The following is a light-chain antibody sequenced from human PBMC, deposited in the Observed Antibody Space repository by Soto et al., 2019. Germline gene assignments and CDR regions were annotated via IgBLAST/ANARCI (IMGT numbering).Light chain of an antibody. V-gene: IGKV1D-12*01. CDR2: AAS. CDR1: QTITNW. J-gene: IGKJ5*01. CDR3: QQANSFPLT. Sequence: GDRVTITCRASQTITNWLAWYQQRPGKAPRLMIYAASSLQSGVPSRFSGSGSGTDFTLTISSLQPEDVATYYCQQANSFPLTLGQGTRLEIK.